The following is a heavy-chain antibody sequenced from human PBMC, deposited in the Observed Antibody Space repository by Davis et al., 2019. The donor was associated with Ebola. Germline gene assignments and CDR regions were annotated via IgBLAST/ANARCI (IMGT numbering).Heavy chain of an antibody. CDR1: GFTFSSYA. Sequence: GESLKISCAASGFTFSSYAMSWVRQAPGKGLEWVSAISCSGGSTYYADSVKGRFTISRDNSKNTLYLQMNSLRAEDTAVYYCAKSTFGAVTYYFDYWGQGTLVTVSS. J-gene: IGHJ4*02. D-gene: IGHD3-16*01. V-gene: IGHV3-23*01. CDR3: AKSTFGAVTYYFDY. CDR2: ISCSGGST.